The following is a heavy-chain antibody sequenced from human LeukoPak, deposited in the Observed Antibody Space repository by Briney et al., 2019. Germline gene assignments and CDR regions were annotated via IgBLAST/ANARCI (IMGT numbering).Heavy chain of an antibody. CDR3: ARGLGRELDGAFDI. Sequence: GGSLRLSCAASGFIVSSNYMSWIRQAPGKGLEWVSVIYSGGRTYYADSVKGRFTISRDNSRNTLYLQMNSLRAEDTAVYYCARGLGRELDGAFDIWGQGTMVTVSS. J-gene: IGHJ3*02. CDR1: GFIVSSNY. V-gene: IGHV3-53*01. CDR2: IYSGGRT. D-gene: IGHD3-10*01.